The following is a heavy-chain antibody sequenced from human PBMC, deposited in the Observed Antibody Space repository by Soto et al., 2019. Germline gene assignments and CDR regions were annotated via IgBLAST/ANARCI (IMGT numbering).Heavy chain of an antibody. J-gene: IGHJ6*02. CDR2: INAFSSTI. Sequence: SLRLSCAASGFSFPSYSMSWVRQAPGKGLEWVSYINAFSSTIYYSDSVKGRFTVSRDNARNSLFLQMNSLRDDDTAVYFCAKSGGRGYGYGMDVWGQGTTVTVSS. CDR1: GFSFPSYS. CDR3: AKSGGRGYGYGMDV. V-gene: IGHV3-48*02. D-gene: IGHD5-18*01.